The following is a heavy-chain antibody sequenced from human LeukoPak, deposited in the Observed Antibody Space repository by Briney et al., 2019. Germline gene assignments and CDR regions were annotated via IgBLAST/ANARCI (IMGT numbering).Heavy chain of an antibody. V-gene: IGHV4-34*01. D-gene: IGHD6-6*01. J-gene: IGHJ4*02. CDR2: INHSGST. CDR1: GGSFSGYY. CDR3: ARGPLGGGSSSSDY. Sequence: SETLSLTCAVYGGSFSGYYWSWLRQPPGKGLEWIGEINHSGSTNYNPSLKSRVTISVDTSKNQFSLKLSSVTAADTAVYYCARGPLGGGSSSSDYWGQGTLVTVAS.